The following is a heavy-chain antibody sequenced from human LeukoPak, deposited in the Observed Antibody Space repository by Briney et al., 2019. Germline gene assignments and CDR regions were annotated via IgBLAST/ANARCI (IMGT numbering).Heavy chain of an antibody. J-gene: IGHJ3*02. CDR1: GGSISSSSYY. CDR3: ARHGIGSRDAFDI. CDR2: IYYSGST. Sequence: SETLSLTCTVSGGSISSSSYYWGWIRQPPGTGLEWIGNIYYSGSTYYNPSLKSRVTISVDTSKNQFSLKLSSVTAADTAVYYCARHGIGSRDAFDIWGQGTMVTVSS. V-gene: IGHV4-39*01. D-gene: IGHD1-26*01.